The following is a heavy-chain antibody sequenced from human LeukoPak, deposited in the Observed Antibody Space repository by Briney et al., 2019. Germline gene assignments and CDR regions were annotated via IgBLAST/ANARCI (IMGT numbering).Heavy chain of an antibody. CDR2: ISAYNGNT. J-gene: IGHJ6*02. V-gene: IGHV1-18*01. CDR1: GYTFTSYG. Sequence: ASVKVSCKASGYTFTSYGISWVRQAPGQGLEWMGWISAYNGNTNYAQKLQGRVTMTTDTSTSTAYMELRSLRFDDTAVYYCARDQWLVGYYYYGMDVWGQGTTVTVSS. CDR3: ARDQWLVGYYYYGMDV. D-gene: IGHD6-19*01.